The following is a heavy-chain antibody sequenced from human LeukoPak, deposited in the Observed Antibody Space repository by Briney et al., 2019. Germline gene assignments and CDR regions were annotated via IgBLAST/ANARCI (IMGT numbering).Heavy chain of an antibody. Sequence: PSETLSLTCSVSGGSIRSSSYYWGWIRQPPGKGLEWIGSIYYSGNTYYNPSLKSRVTISVDTSKNQFSLKLSSVTAADTAVYYCARPYSSTWPDPFDSWGQGTPVTFSS. CDR2: IYYSGNT. J-gene: IGHJ4*02. CDR3: ARPYSSTWPDPFDS. CDR1: GGSIRSSSYY. D-gene: IGHD6-13*01. V-gene: IGHV4-39*01.